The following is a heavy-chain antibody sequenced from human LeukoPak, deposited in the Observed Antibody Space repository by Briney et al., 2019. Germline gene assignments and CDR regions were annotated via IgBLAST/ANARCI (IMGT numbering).Heavy chain of an antibody. D-gene: IGHD5-24*01. CDR3: ARLRRDGYNFYYYYYYMDV. CDR1: GYTFTSYA. J-gene: IGHJ6*03. V-gene: IGHV7-4-1*02. CDR2: INTNTGNP. Sequence: VASVKVSCKASGYTFTSYAMNWVRQAPGQGLEWMGWINTNTGNPTYAQGFTGRFVFSLDTSVSTAYLQISSLKAEDTAVYYCARLRRDGYNFYYYYYYMDVWGKGTTVTVSS.